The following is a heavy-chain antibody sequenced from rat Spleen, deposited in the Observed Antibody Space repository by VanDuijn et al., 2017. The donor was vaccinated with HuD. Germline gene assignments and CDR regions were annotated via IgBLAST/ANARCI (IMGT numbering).Heavy chain of an antibody. CDR2: ILYAGGRT. CDR3: TSGGIRGTSNWFVY. Sequence: EVQLVESGGGLVRPGGSLKLSCSVSGFTFSDYNMAWVRLAPKKGLEWVATILYAGGRTYYQNSVKGRFTISRDNAESTLYLQMDSLRSEATAMYFCTSGGIRGTSNWFVYWGQGTLVTVSS. J-gene: IGHJ3*01. CDR1: GFTFSDYN. D-gene: IGHD4-3*01. V-gene: IGHV5S10*01.